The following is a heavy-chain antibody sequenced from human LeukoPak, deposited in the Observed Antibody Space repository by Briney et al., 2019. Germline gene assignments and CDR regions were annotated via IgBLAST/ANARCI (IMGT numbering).Heavy chain of an antibody. D-gene: IGHD5-18*01. V-gene: IGHV4-39*01. Sequence: PSETLSLTCTVSGGSISSSNYYWGWIRQPPGKGLEWIGNIYYSGSTYYNPSLKSRVSISVDTSKNQFSLKLSSVTAADTAVYYCAKLAAMDNYYYYMDVWGKGTTVTVSS. J-gene: IGHJ6*03. CDR1: GGSISSSNYY. CDR3: AKLAAMDNYYYYMDV. CDR2: IYYSGST.